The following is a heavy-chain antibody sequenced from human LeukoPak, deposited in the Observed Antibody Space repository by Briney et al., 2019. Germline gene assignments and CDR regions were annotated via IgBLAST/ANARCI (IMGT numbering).Heavy chain of an antibody. Sequence: SETLSLTCTVSGGSISSYYWSWIRQPPGKGLEWIGYIYCSGSTNYNPSLKSRVTISVDTSKNQFSLKLSSVTAADTAVYYCARVRMYYYDSSGYYPDYWGQGTLVTVSS. D-gene: IGHD3-22*01. CDR1: GGSISSYY. V-gene: IGHV4-59*01. CDR2: IYCSGST. CDR3: ARVRMYYYDSSGYYPDY. J-gene: IGHJ4*02.